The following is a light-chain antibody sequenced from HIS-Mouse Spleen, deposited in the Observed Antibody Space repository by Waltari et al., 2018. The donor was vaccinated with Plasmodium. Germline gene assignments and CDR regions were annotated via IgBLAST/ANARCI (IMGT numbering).Light chain of an antibody. V-gene: IGKV3-15*01. CDR1: QSVSSN. CDR3: QQYNNWSFT. J-gene: IGKJ3*01. CDR2: GAS. Sequence: EIVMTQSPATLSVSPAERATLSCRASQSVSSNLALYQQKPGQAPSLLIYGASTRATGIPARFSGSGSGTEFTLTISSLQSEDFAVYYCQQYNNWSFTFGPGTKVDIK.